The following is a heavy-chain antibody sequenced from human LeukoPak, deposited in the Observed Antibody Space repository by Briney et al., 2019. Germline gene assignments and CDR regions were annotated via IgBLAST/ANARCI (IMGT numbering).Heavy chain of an antibody. CDR1: GFTFSTAS. V-gene: IGHV3-23*01. D-gene: IGHD6-19*01. J-gene: IGHJ4*02. CDR3: ARNSGWWSLDY. Sequence: HSGGSLRLSCAASGFTFSTASLHWVRQAPGRGLEWVSAFDTGFGTYYPDSLRGRFTISRDNSKNTLFPQMNSLRAEDTAVYYCARNSGWWSLDYWGQGTLVTVSS. CDR2: FDTGFGT.